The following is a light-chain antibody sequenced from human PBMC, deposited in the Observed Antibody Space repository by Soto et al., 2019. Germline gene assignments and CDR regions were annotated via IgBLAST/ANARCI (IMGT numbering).Light chain of an antibody. CDR3: QQSYSAPT. CDR2: AAS. V-gene: IGKV1-39*01. CDR1: QPINIY. J-gene: IGKJ4*01. Sequence: DIQMTQSPSSLSASVGDRVTITCRTSQPINIYLNRYQHKPGKAPKLLIYAASSLQSGVPSRFSGSGSGADFTLTISSLQPEDFATYYCQQSYSAPTFGGGTKVEIK.